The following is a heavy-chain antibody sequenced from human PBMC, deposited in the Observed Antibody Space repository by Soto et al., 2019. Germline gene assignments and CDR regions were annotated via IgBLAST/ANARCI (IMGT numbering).Heavy chain of an antibody. D-gene: IGHD3-16*01. CDR1: GGTLSDYA. J-gene: IGHJ6*02. Sequence: QVQLVQSGAEVKTPGSSVKVSCKASGGTLSDYAISWVRQSPGQGLEWMGGIMPTVDSANYAQNFQGSLTISADESTSTANLELSSLRSDDTAVYYLAVAAFREIMAQESSGMAVWGQGTTVIVSS. CDR3: AVAAFREIMAQESSGMAV. V-gene: IGHV1-69*01. CDR2: IMPTVDSA.